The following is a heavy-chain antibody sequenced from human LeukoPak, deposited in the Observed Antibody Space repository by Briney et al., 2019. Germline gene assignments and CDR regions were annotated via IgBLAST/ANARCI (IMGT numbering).Heavy chain of an antibody. J-gene: IGHJ4*02. CDR3: ARARYYDILTDGGDFDY. CDR1: GGSISSGGCY. D-gene: IGHD3-9*01. V-gene: IGHV4-31*03. CDR2: IYYSGST. Sequence: SEPLSLTCTVSGGSISSGGCYWSWIRQHPGTGLERIVYIYYSGSTYYNPSLKSRVTISVDTSKNQFALELSSATAADTAVYYCARARYYDILTDGGDFDYWGQGTLVTVSS.